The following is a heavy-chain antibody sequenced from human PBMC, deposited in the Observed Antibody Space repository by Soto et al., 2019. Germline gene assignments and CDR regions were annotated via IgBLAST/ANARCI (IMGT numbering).Heavy chain of an antibody. CDR1: GYTFTGYY. V-gene: IGHV1-2*04. Sequence: QVQLVQSGAEVKKPGASVKVSCKASGYTFTGYYMHWVRQAPGQGLEWMGWINPNSGGTNYAQKFQGWVTMTRDTSISTAYMELSRLRSDDTAVYYCARGKLVKWEPTSFADPDYWGQGTLVTVSS. CDR3: ARGKLVKWEPTSFADPDY. CDR2: INPNSGGT. J-gene: IGHJ4*02. D-gene: IGHD1-26*01.